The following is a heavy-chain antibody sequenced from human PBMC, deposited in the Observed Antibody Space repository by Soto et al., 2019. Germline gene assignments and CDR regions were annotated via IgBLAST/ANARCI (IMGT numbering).Heavy chain of an antibody. Sequence: QVQLVQSGAEVVKPGASVKVSCKASGYTFTSYHINWVRQATGHGLEWMGWMNPDTGDAGYTQSFQGRVTLTRNTSTSTAYLELRSLTSDDTAVYSCARSGTVLRGIISHWGQGTTVTVSS. J-gene: IGHJ6*02. D-gene: IGHD3-10*01. CDR2: MNPDTGDA. CDR1: GYTFTSYH. CDR3: ARSGTVLRGIISH. V-gene: IGHV1-8*01.